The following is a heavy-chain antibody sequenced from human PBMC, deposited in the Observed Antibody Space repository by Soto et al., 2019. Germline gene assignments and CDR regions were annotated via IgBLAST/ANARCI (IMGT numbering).Heavy chain of an antibody. Sequence: QVQLQESGPGRVKLSGTLSLTCAVSGGSISSSNWWSWVGQPPGKGLGWIGEIYHSGSTNYNPSLKSRVTISVDKSKNQFSLKLSSVTAADTAVYYCARVVGGYYYGMDVWGQGTTVTVSS. V-gene: IGHV4-4*02. D-gene: IGHD2-2*01. CDR2: IYHSGST. CDR1: GGSISSSNW. CDR3: ARVVGGYYYGMDV. J-gene: IGHJ6*02.